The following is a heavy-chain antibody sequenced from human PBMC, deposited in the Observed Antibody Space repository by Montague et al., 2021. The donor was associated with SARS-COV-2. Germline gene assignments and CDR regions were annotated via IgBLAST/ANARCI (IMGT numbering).Heavy chain of an antibody. D-gene: IGHD3-10*01. Sequence: SLRLSCAASGFTFSSYSMNWVRQPPGKGLEWVSSISSSSSYIYYADSLKGRFPISRDNAKNSLYPQMNSLRSEDTAVYYCARDPLDYGLWSSGSYYNAYYYYYGMDVWGQGTTVTVSS. CDR1: GFTFSSYS. V-gene: IGHV3-21*01. CDR2: ISSSSSYI. CDR3: ARDPLDYGLWSSGSYYNAYYYYYGMDV. J-gene: IGHJ6*02.